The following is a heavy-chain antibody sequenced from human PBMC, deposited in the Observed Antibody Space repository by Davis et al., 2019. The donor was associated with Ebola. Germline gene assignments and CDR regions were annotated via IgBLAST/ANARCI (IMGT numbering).Heavy chain of an antibody. CDR1: GYTFTGYY. CDR2: ISLNSGST. CDR3: ARDDKVKHFDY. V-gene: IGHV1-2*02. J-gene: IGHJ4*02. D-gene: IGHD3-22*01. Sequence: ASVKVSCKASGYTFTGYYMHWVRQAPGQGPEWMGWISLNSGSTKYSYKFQGRVTMTRDTSVNTAHMELSGLRSDDTAVYYCARDDKVKHFDYWGQGTLVTVSS.